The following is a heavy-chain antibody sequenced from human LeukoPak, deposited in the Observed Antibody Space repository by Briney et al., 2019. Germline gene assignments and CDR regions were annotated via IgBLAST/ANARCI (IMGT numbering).Heavy chain of an antibody. V-gene: IGHV3-23*01. CDR2: ISGSAGST. CDR3: AKFGAALPQKRLGTNTFDY. CDR1: GFTFSSYA. Sequence: GGSLRLSCAASGFTFSSYAMSWVRQAPGKGLEWGSAISGSAGSTYYADSVKGRFTISRDNSKDTLYLQMNSLRAEDTAVYYCAKFGAALPQKRLGTNTFDYWGQGTLVTVSS. D-gene: IGHD6-6*01. J-gene: IGHJ4*02.